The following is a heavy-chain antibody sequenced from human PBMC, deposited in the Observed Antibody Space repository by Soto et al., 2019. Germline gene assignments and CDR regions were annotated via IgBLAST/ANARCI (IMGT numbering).Heavy chain of an antibody. D-gene: IGHD3-10*01. CDR2: ISYDGSNK. Sequence: QGQLVESGGGVVQPGRSLRLSCAASGFTCSSYAMHWVRQAPGKGLEWVAVISYDGSNKYYADSVKGRFTISRDNSKNTLYLQMNSLRAEDTAVYYCARGVELLWLGTPDYWGQGTLVTVSS. J-gene: IGHJ4*02. CDR1: GFTCSSYA. V-gene: IGHV3-30*01. CDR3: ARGVELLWLGTPDY.